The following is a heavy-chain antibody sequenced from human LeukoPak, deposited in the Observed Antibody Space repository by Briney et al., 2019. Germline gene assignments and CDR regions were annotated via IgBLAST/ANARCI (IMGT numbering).Heavy chain of an antibody. CDR2: ISSSGGST. D-gene: IGHD3-22*01. V-gene: IGHV3-64D*06. CDR3: VKLPYSDTSAYYVDY. CDR1: GFTFSTSA. Sequence: GRSLRLSCSASGFTFSTSAIHWVRQAPGKGLEYVSAISSSGGSTYYAGSVKGRFTISRDNSKNTLSLQMSSLRPEDTAVYYCVKLPYSDTSAYYVDYWGQGTLVTVSS. J-gene: IGHJ4*02.